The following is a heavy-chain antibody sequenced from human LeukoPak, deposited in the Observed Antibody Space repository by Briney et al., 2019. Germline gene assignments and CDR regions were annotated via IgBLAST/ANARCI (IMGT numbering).Heavy chain of an antibody. J-gene: IGHJ4*02. CDR2: IWYDGSNK. CDR1: GFTSSSYG. Sequence: PGGSLRLSCAASGFTSSSYGMHWVRQAPGKGLEWVAVIWYDGSNKYYADSVKGRFTISRDNSKNTLYLQMNSLRAEDTAVYYCARDRLRIAVAGTLVDYWGQGTLVTVSS. CDR3: ARDRLRIAVAGTLVDY. D-gene: IGHD6-19*01. V-gene: IGHV3-33*01.